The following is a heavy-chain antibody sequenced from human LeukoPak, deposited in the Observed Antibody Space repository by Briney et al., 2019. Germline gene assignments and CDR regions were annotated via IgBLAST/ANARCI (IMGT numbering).Heavy chain of an antibody. Sequence: SETLSLTCTVPGGSISSSSYYWGWIRQPPGKGLEWSGSISYGGSSYYNPSPKSRVTMSVDTSKTQFSLKLSSVTAADTALYYCARVGSSWTRDYYFDYWGQGTLVTVSS. CDR1: GGSISSSSYY. V-gene: IGHV4-39*07. CDR3: ARVGSSWTRDYYFDY. D-gene: IGHD6-13*01. CDR2: ISYGGSS. J-gene: IGHJ4*02.